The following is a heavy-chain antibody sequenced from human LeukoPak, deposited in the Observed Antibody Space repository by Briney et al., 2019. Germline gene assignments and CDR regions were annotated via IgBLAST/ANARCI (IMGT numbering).Heavy chain of an antibody. CDR2: INVILDTA. CDR3: ARDQGIGDASDI. CDR1: GGAFSSYA. J-gene: IGHJ3*02. Sequence: GASVKVSRKASGGAFSSYAISWVRQAPGQGLEWMGRINVILDTANYAQKFQGRVTITADISTSTSYMELSSLRSEDTAVYYCARDQGIGDASDIWGQGTMVTVSS. V-gene: IGHV1-69*04.